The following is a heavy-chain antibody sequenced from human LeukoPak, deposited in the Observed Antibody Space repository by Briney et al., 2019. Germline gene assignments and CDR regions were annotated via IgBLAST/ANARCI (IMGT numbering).Heavy chain of an antibody. CDR1: GFTFDDYA. Sequence: AGGSLRLSCAASGFTFDDYAMHWVRQAPGKGLEWVSGISWDSGSIGYADSVKGRFTISRDNAKNSLYLQMNSLRAEDTALYYCAKDTRYSYGLTTFDHWGQGTLVTVSS. V-gene: IGHV3-9*01. CDR3: AKDTRYSYGLTTFDH. J-gene: IGHJ4*02. CDR2: ISWDSGSI. D-gene: IGHD5-18*01.